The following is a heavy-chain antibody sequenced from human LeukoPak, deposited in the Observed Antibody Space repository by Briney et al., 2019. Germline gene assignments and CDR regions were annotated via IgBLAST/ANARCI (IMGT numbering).Heavy chain of an antibody. V-gene: IGHV3-48*03. J-gene: IGHJ4*02. CDR1: GFTLCTFV. D-gene: IGHD3-16*01. CDR2: ISSGDSVI. CDR3: TSLGT. Sequence: HSGGSLTPSRAPSGFTLCTFVVRWVRQAPEKGLEWISYISSGDSVIYYADSVKGRFTISRDNAKNSLYLQMGSLRVEDTAVYYCTSLGTWGQGTLVTVSS.